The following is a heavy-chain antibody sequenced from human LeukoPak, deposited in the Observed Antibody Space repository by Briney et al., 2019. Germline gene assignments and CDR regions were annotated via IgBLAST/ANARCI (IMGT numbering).Heavy chain of an antibody. CDR2: ISSTASSI. Sequence: GGSLRLSCAASEFTFSSYSMSWVRQAPGKGLEWVSYISSTASSIYYADSVKGRFTFSRDNAKNSLYLQMNSLRAEDTAVYYCARDVTYHGGDWFDPWGQGTLVTVSS. J-gene: IGHJ5*02. D-gene: IGHD4-23*01. CDR3: ARDVTYHGGDWFDP. CDR1: EFTFSSYS. V-gene: IGHV3-48*04.